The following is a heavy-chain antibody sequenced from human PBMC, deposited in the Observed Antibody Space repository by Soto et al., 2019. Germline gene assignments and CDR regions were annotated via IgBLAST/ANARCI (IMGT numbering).Heavy chain of an antibody. V-gene: IGHV3-23*01. CDR3: AKRKVGWYFDL. CDR2: MSGSGGST. J-gene: IGHJ2*01. D-gene: IGHD1-26*01. CDR1: GFTFSSYA. Sequence: EVQLLESGGGLVQPGGSLRLSCAASGFTFSSYAMNWVRQAPGQGLEWVAVMSGSGGSTYYADAVKGRVTISRDNSKNTLYLQMNSLRAEDTAVYYCAKRKVGWYFDLWGRGTLVTVSS.